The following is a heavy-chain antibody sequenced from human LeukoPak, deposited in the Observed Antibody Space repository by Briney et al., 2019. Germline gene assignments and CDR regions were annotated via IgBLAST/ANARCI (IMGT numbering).Heavy chain of an antibody. V-gene: IGHV3-7*01. Sequence: GGSLRLSCAASGFTFNNYWMSWVRQAPGKGLEWVANINQDGSEKYYVDSVKGRFTTSRDNAKNSLYLQMNSLRVEDTAVYHCARGQLLDYWGQGALVTVSS. J-gene: IGHJ4*02. D-gene: IGHD2-2*01. CDR3: ARGQLLDY. CDR1: GFTFNNYW. CDR2: INQDGSEK.